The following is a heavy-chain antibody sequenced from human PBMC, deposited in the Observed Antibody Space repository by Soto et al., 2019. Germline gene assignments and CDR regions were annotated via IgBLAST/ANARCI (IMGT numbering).Heavy chain of an antibody. V-gene: IGHV4-30-4*01. CDR2: IYYSGST. CDR3: ARDTLTWKRGYSYGYLPY. Sequence: SETLSLTCTVSGGSINSGDHYWTWIRQTPGKGLEWIGHIYYSGSTYYNPSLKSRLLISLDTSKNQFSLNLTSVTAADTAVYYCARDTLTWKRGYSYGYLPYWGQGTLVTVSS. CDR1: GGSINSGDHY. D-gene: IGHD5-18*01. J-gene: IGHJ4*02.